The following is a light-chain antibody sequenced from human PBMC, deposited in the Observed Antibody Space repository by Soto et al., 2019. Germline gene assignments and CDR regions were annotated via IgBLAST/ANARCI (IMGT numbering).Light chain of an antibody. V-gene: IGLV2-8*01. CDR3: SSYAGTIYVV. CDR1: NIDVGDYNY. J-gene: IGLJ2*01. Sequence: QSALTQPPSASGSPGQSVTISCTATNIDVGDYNYVSWYQQHPGKVPKLLIYEVTKRPSGVPDRFSGSKSGNTASLTVSGLQAEDEADYYCSSYAGTIYVVFGGGTKVTVL. CDR2: EVT.